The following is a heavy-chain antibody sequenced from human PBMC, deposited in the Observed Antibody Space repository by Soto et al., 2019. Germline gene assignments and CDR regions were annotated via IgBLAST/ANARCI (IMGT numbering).Heavy chain of an antibody. CDR3: ARGRIAARPRRVDY. CDR2: ISSSSSYI. D-gene: IGHD6-6*01. CDR1: GFTFSSYS. J-gene: IGHJ4*02. Sequence: GGSLRLSCAASGFTFSSYSMNWVRQAPGKGLEWVSSISSSSSYIYYADSVKGRFTISRDNAKNSLYLQMNSLRAEDTAVYYCARGRIAARPRRVDYWGQGTLVTVSS. V-gene: IGHV3-21*01.